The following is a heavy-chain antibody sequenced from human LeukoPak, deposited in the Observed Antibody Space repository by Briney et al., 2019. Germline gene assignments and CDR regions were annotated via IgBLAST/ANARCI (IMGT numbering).Heavy chain of an antibody. J-gene: IGHJ4*02. CDR2: ISNDGSNK. D-gene: IGHD6-13*01. CDR3: AKDSSTWHLDN. CDR1: GFTFSSYG. Sequence: GGSLRLSCAASGFTFSSYGMHWVRQAPGKGLEWVAVISNDGSNKYYTDSVKGRFTISRDNSKNTLSLQMNSLRSEDTAVYYCAKDSSTWHLDNWGQGTLVTVSS. V-gene: IGHV3-30*18.